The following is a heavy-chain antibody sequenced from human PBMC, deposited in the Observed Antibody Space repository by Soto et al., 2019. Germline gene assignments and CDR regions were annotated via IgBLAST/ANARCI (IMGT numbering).Heavy chain of an antibody. Sequence: GSGPTLVNPTETLTLTCTVSGFPLSNPTMGVSWIRQPPGTALEWLAPIFSNAEKSYSTSLKSRLTISKDTSKSQVVLTLTNMDPVDTATYYCARARSVYCYDSSGSSPGYYFDYWGQGTLVTVSS. D-gene: IGHD3-22*01. CDR1: GFPLSNPTMG. CDR2: IFSNAEK. V-gene: IGHV2-26*01. CDR3: ARARSVYCYDSSGSSPGYYFDY. J-gene: IGHJ4*02.